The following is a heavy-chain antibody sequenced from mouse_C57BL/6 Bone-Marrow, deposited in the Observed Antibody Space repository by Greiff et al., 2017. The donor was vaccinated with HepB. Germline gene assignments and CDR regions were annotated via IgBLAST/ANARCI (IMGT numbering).Heavy chain of an antibody. CDR2: INYDGSST. J-gene: IGHJ3*01. CDR3: AREGDYYGSSWFAY. Sequence: EVQLVESEGGLVQPGSYMKLSCTASGFTFSDYYMAWVRQVPEKGLEWVANINYDGSSTYYLDSLKSRFIISRDNAKNILYLQMSSLKSEDTATYYCAREGDYYGSSWFAYWGQGTLVTVSA. V-gene: IGHV5-16*01. D-gene: IGHD1-1*01. CDR1: GFTFSDYY.